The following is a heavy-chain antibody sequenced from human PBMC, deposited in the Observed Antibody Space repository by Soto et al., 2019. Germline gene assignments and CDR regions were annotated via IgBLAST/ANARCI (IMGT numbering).Heavy chain of an antibody. CDR2: INPKNGXI. V-gene: IGHV1-2*02. CDR3: ARRRSGWMGFDY. J-gene: IGHJ4*02. D-gene: IGHD3-10*01. Sequence: YINWVRQVTRHGLEWVGWINPKNGXINYVQKFQGRVTMTRGTSVNTSYMDLNSLRADDTAVYYCARRRSGWMGFDYGGRGTLVSLS. CDR1: Y.